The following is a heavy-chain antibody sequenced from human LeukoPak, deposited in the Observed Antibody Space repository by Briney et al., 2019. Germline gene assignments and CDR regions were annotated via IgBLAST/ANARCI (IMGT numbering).Heavy chain of an antibody. CDR3: ARSTNYFDY. CDR2: VNPNSGDT. Sequence: ASVKVSCKASGYTFTGYYIHWARQAPGQGLEWMGWVNPNSGDTSYAQKFQGRVTMTWDTSVSTAYMELSRLRSDDTALYYCARSTNYFDYWGRGTLVTVSS. CDR1: GYTFTGYY. V-gene: IGHV1-2*02. D-gene: IGHD2-2*01. J-gene: IGHJ4*02.